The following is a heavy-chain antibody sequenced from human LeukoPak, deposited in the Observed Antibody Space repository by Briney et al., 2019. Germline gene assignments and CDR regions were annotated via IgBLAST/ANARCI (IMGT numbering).Heavy chain of an antibody. CDR1: GYTFTGYY. Sequence: ASVKVSCKASGYTFTGYYMHWVRQAPGQGLEWMGWINPNSGGTNYAQKFQGRVTMTRDTSISTAYMELSRLRSDDTAVYYCARVGYYYGSGSTANVNWFDPWGQGTLVTVSS. D-gene: IGHD3-10*01. CDR2: INPNSGGT. V-gene: IGHV1-2*02. J-gene: IGHJ5*02. CDR3: ARVGYYYGSGSTANVNWFDP.